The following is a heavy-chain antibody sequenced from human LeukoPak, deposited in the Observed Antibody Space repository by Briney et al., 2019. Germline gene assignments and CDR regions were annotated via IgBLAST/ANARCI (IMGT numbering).Heavy chain of an antibody. J-gene: IGHJ4*02. CDR3: ARERGYSYGDFDY. Sequence: PSETLSLTCAVYGGSFSGYYWSWIRQPPGKGLEWIGEINHSGSTNYNPSLKSRVTISVGTSKNQFSLKLSSVTAADTAVYYCARERGYSYGDFDYWGQGTLVTVSS. CDR1: GGSFSGYY. CDR2: INHSGST. D-gene: IGHD5-18*01. V-gene: IGHV4-34*01.